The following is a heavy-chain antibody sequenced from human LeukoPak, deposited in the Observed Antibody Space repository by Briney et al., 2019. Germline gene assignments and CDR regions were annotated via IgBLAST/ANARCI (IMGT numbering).Heavy chain of an antibody. CDR2: ISSSSSYI. Sequence: GGSLRLSCAASGFTFSSYSMNWVRQAPGKGLEWVSSISSSSSYIYYADSVKGRFTISRDNAKKSLYLLADSLRVEDTAMYYCARSAGDILTGYYDYWGQGILVSVAS. D-gene: IGHD3-9*01. J-gene: IGHJ4*02. V-gene: IGHV3-21*04. CDR1: GFTFSSYS. CDR3: ARSAGDILTGYYDY.